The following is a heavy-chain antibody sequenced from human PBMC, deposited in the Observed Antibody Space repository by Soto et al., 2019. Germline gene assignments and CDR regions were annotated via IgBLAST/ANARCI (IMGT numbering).Heavy chain of an antibody. CDR1: GFTFSSYS. CDR3: ARDGIVLRFHEPHDAFDI. V-gene: IGHV3-21*01. J-gene: IGHJ3*02. Sequence: GGSLRLSCAASGFTFSSYSMNWVRQAPGKGLEWVSSISSSSSYIYYADSVKGRFTISRDNAKNSLYLQMNSLRAEDTAVYYCARDGIVLRFHEPHDAFDIWGQGTMVTVSS. CDR2: ISSSSSYI. D-gene: IGHD3-3*01.